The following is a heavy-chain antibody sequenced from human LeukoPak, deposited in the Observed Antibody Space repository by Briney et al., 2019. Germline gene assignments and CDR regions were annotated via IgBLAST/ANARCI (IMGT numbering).Heavy chain of an antibody. V-gene: IGHV3-66*01. D-gene: IGHD5-18*01. J-gene: IGHJ4*02. CDR2: IYSGGDT. Sequence: TGGSLRLSCAASGFTFTSSDMTWVRQSPREGLEWVSLIYSGGDTYYADSAKGRFTISRDNSKNTLYLQMNSLRDEDTAVYFCAKWGGYGYGIDFWGQGTLVTVSS. CDR1: GFTFTSSD. CDR3: AKWGGYGYGIDF.